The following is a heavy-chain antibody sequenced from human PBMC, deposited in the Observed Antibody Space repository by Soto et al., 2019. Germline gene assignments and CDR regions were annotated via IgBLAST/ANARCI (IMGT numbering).Heavy chain of an antibody. V-gene: IGHV3-23*04. CDR2: ISGSGGST. D-gene: IGHD2-15*01. CDR3: AKDLGRSWFDP. Sequence: EVQLVETGGDLIQSGGSLRLSCAASGFALSSSYMMWVRQAPGKGLEWVSAISGSGGSTYYADSVKGRFTISRDNSKNTLYLQMNSLRAEDTAVYYCAKDLGRSWFDPWGQGTLVTVSS. J-gene: IGHJ5*02. CDR1: GFALSSSY.